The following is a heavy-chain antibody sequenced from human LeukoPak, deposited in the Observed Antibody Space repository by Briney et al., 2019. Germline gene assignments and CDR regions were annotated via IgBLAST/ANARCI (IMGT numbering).Heavy chain of an antibody. CDR1: QFTFNGPW. CDR3: AIWTSGNY. V-gene: IGHV3-7*01. D-gene: IGHD1-1*01. Sequence: PGGSLRLSCADSQFTFNGPWMNWVRRAPGKGLEWVANMDPTGSQKRYVDSVRGRFTISKDNPGASLYLDMHSLRAEDTAIYYCAIWTSGNYWGQGTLVTVSS. J-gene: IGHJ4*02. CDR2: MDPTGSQK.